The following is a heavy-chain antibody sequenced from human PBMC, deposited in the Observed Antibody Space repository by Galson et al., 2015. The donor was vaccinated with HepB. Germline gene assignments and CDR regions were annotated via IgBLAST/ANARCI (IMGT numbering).Heavy chain of an antibody. CDR2: FYPGDSDT. V-gene: IGHV5-51*01. Sequence: QSGAEVKKPGESLRISCKASGYSFTSYWIGWVREMPGKGLEWMGIFYPGDSDTRYSPSFQGQVTISVDKSITTAYLQWSSLRASDTAMYYCARSQATSGYVLEHWGQGTLVTVSS. D-gene: IGHD5-12*01. J-gene: IGHJ1*01. CDR1: GYSFTSYW. CDR3: ARSQATSGYVLEH.